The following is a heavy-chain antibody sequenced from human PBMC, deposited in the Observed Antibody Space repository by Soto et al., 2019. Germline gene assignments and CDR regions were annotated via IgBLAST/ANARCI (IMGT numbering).Heavy chain of an antibody. CDR1: GGSISCSSYY. D-gene: IGHD3-22*01. CDR3: ARFVRYCYDSSGYYADY. Sequence: SETLSLTCTVSGGSISCSSYYWGWIRQPPGKGLEWIGNIYYSGSTYYNPSLKSRVTISVDTSKNQFSLKVYSVTAADTAVYYCARFVRYCYDSSGYYADYWGQGTLVTVSS. V-gene: IGHV4-39*01. CDR2: IYYSGST. J-gene: IGHJ4*02.